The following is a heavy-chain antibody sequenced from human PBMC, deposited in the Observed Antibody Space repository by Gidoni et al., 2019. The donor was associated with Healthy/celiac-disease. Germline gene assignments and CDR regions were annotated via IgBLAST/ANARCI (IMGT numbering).Heavy chain of an antibody. V-gene: IGHV3-30*18. D-gene: IGHD6-19*01. Sequence: QVQLVESGGGVVQPGRSLRLSCAASGFTFSSYGMHWVRQAQGKGLEWVAVISYDGSNKYYADSVKGRFTISRDNSKNTLYLQMNSLRAEDTAVYYCAKDQGAVAGTWGQGTLVTVSS. CDR1: GFTFSSYG. CDR3: AKDQGAVAGT. J-gene: IGHJ5*02. CDR2: ISYDGSNK.